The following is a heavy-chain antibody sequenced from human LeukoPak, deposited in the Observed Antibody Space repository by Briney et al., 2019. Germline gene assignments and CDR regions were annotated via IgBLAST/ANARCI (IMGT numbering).Heavy chain of an antibody. CDR1: GGSFSGYY. D-gene: IGHD2-15*01. CDR2: INYSGST. V-gene: IGHV4-34*01. CDR3: ARYTPDIVVVVAATLGGYYFDY. J-gene: IGHJ4*02. Sequence: SETLSLTCAVYGGSFSGYYWSWIRQPPGKGLEWIGEINYSGSTNYNPSLKSRVTISVDTSKNQFSLKLSSVTAADTAVYYCARYTPDIVVVVAATLGGYYFDYWGQGTLVTVSS.